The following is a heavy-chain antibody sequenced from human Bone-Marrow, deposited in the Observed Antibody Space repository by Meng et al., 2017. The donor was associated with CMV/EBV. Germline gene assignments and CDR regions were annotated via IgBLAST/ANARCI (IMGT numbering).Heavy chain of an antibody. D-gene: IGHD6-13*01. V-gene: IGHV3-30-3*01. CDR1: GFTFSSYA. CDR2: ISYDGSNK. CDR3: ARDQGVEFGSSWYYYYYGMDV. Sequence: GESLKISCAASGFTFSSYAMHWVRQAPGKGLEWVAVISYDGSNKYYADSVKGRFTISRDNSKNTLYLQMNSLRAEDTAVYYCARDQGVEFGSSWYYYYYGMDVWGQGTTVNGAS. J-gene: IGHJ6*02.